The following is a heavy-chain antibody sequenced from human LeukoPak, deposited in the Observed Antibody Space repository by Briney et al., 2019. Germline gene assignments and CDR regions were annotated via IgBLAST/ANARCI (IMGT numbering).Heavy chain of an antibody. CDR2: IYSAGST. CDR1: GFTFSSNY. J-gene: IGHJ3*02. D-gene: IGHD3-10*01. CDR3: ARAGIYGSGSLDAFDI. Sequence: GGSLRLSCAASGFTFSSNYMSWVRQAPGKGLEWVSVIYSAGSTYYADSVKGRFTISRDDSKNTLYLRMNSLRAEDTAMYYCARAGIYGSGSLDAFDIWGQGAMVTVSS. V-gene: IGHV3-53*01.